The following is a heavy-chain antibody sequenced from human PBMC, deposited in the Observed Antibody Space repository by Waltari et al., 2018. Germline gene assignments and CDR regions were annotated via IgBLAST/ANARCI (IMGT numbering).Heavy chain of an antibody. J-gene: IGHJ2*01. D-gene: IGHD3-16*01. CDR2: IFYSGAT. Sequence: QLQLQESGPGLVKPSETVSLTCTVSGGSISSVAYYWGWVRQPPGKGLEFIASIFYSGATYYNPSLESRVTISVDTSKNQFSLELTSVTDADTAVYYCARQDYHYVKGYFDLWGRGTLVTVSS. CDR3: ARQDYHYVKGYFDL. V-gene: IGHV4-39*01. CDR1: GGSISSVAYY.